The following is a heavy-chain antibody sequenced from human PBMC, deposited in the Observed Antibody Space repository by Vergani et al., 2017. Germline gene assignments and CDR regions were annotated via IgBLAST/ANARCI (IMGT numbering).Heavy chain of an antibody. CDR3: ARDLGRFGELVRVLGY. D-gene: IGHD3-10*01. V-gene: IGHV1-46*01. Sequence: QVQLVQSGAEVKKPGASVKVSCKASGYTFTSYYMHWVRQAPGQGLEWMGIINPSGGSTSYAQKFQGRVTMTRDTSTSTVYMELSSLRSEDTAVYYCARDLGRFGELVRVLGYWGQGTLVTVSS. CDR2: INPSGGST. CDR1: GYTFTSYY. J-gene: IGHJ4*02.